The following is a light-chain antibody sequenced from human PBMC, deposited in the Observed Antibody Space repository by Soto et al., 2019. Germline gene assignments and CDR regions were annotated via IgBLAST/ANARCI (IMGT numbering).Light chain of an antibody. CDR2: DVN. CDR3: SSYTSTSTLV. J-gene: IGLJ3*02. CDR1: SSDVGGYNY. Sequence: QSALTQPASVSGSPGQSLTISCTGTSSDVGGYNYVSWYQQHPGKAPKLMIYDVNYRPSGASNRFSGSKSGNTASLTISGLQAEDEADYYCSSYTSTSTLVFGGGTKLTVL. V-gene: IGLV2-14*03.